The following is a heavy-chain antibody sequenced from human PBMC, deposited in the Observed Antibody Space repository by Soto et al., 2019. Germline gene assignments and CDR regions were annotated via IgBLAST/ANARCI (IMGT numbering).Heavy chain of an antibody. Sequence: SETLSLTCTVSGGSISSSSWNWIRQAPGKRLEWIGCIFYTGSTNFNPSLESRVAMSLDTSKNQFSLRLSSVTAADTAVYYCARRVQANGDITPDNWLAPWGQGTRVTVSS. D-gene: IGHD3-10*01. CDR1: GGSISSSS. J-gene: IGHJ5*02. V-gene: IGHV4-59*08. CDR2: IFYTGST. CDR3: ARRVQANGDITPDNWLAP.